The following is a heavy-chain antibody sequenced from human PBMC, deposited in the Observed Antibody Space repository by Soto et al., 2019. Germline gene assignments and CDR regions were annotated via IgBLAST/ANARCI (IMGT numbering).Heavy chain of an antibody. CDR2: ITHSGST. V-gene: IGHV4-34*01. D-gene: IGHD6-13*01. CDR3: ARLGRQQLVRRNWFDL. CDR1: GGSFSSYY. J-gene: IGHJ5*02. Sequence: QVQLQQWGAGLLKPSETLSLTCAVYGGSFSSYYWSWIRQPPGKGLAWIGEITHSGSTNYNPSLKSRVTTSVDTSKNQFPLKLSSVTAADTAVYYCARLGRQQLVRRNWFDLWGQGTLVTVSS.